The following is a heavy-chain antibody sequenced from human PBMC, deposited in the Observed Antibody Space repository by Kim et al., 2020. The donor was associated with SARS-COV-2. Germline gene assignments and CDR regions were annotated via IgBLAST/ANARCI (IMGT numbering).Heavy chain of an antibody. CDR1: GFTFSSFA. CDR2: ISCNGRSI. V-gene: IGHV3-23*01. D-gene: IGHD3-16*01. Sequence: GGSLRLSCAASGFTFSSFAMSWVRQAPGKGLEWVSVISCNGRSIYYADSVKGRFTISRDDSKSTLYLQMNSLRDEDTAVYHCAKDRRWGSVSLGMDYWGQGTLVTVSS. CDR3: AKDRRWGSVSLGMDY. J-gene: IGHJ4*02.